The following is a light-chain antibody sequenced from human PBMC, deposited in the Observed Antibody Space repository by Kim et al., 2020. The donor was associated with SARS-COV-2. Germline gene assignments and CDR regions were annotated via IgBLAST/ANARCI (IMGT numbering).Light chain of an antibody. CDR3: QSYDSNNEIWV. V-gene: IGLV6-57*03. CDR2: EDS. J-gene: IGLJ3*02. CDR1: SGSIARNF. Sequence: VTISCTRSSGSIARNFVQGYQQCPGCAPTNLIYEDSQRSSGVPDRFSGSIDRSSNSASLTISGLRTEDEAYYYCQSYDSNNEIWVFGGGTKVTVL.